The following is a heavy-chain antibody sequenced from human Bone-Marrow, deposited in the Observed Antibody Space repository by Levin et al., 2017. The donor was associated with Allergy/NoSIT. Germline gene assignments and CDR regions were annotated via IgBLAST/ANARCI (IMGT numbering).Heavy chain of an antibody. CDR2: ISRNSDTI. Sequence: QTGESLKISCAASGFTFDDSAMHWVRQGPGKGLEWVSGISRNSDTIGYADSVKGRFTISRDNSKNTLYLQMNSLRAEDTAVYYCAKDLERFLEWLPNYYGMDVWGQGTTVTVSS. CDR1: GFTFDDSA. CDR3: AKDLERFLEWLPNYYGMDV. V-gene: IGHV3-9*01. D-gene: IGHD3-3*01. J-gene: IGHJ6*02.